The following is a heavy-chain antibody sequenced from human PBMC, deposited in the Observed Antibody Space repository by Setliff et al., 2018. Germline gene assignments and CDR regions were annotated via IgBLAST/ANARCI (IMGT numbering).Heavy chain of an antibody. CDR2: ISHSGST. Sequence: SETLSLTCAVSGYSIDSDCFWGWIRQPPGKGLEWIGTISHSGSTSYNSSLKSRVTMSVDTSKNQFFLKLSSVTAADTAVYYCVRGFTIFGVVKLERWFDPWGQGTLVTVSS. J-gene: IGHJ5*02. CDR1: GYSIDSDCF. CDR3: VRGFTIFGVVKLERWFDP. D-gene: IGHD3-3*01. V-gene: IGHV4-38-2*01.